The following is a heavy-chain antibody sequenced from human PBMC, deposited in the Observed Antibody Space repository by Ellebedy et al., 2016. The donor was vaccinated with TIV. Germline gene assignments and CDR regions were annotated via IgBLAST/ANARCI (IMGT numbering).Heavy chain of an antibody. Sequence: GESLKISCVASGFTFSTYSMNWVRQAPGRGLEWVSSISGSSSYIYYADSVKGRFPISRDNAKNSLYLQLNSLRVEDTAVYYCARCVVAHAAFDIWGQGTLVTVSS. CDR3: ARCVVAHAAFDI. D-gene: IGHD2-15*01. CDR1: GFTFSTYS. V-gene: IGHV3-21*01. CDR2: ISGSSSYI. J-gene: IGHJ3*02.